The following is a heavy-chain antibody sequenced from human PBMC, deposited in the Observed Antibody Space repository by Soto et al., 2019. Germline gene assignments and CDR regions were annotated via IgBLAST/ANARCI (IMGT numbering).Heavy chain of an antibody. CDR2: ISAYNGNT. CDR3: ARDRVGATTSYYYYYGMDV. J-gene: IGHJ6*02. D-gene: IGHD1-26*01. Sequence: GASVKVSCKASGYTFTSYGISWVRQAPGQGLEWMGWISAYNGNTNYAQKLQGRVTMTTDTSTSTAYMELRSLRSDDTAVYYCARDRVGATTSYYYYYGMDVWGQGTTVTVSS. V-gene: IGHV1-18*01. CDR1: GYTFTSYG.